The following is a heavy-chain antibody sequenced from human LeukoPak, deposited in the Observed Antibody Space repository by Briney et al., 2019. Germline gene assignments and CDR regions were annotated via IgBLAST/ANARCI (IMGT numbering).Heavy chain of an antibody. Sequence: ASVKVSCKASGGTFSSYAISWVRQAPGQGLEWMGRIIPILGIANYAQKFQGRVTITADKSTSTAYMELSSLRSEDTAVYYCARETGDYYDSGGYYFLYYFDYWGQGTLVTVSS. D-gene: IGHD3-22*01. V-gene: IGHV1-69*04. J-gene: IGHJ4*02. CDR1: GGTFSSYA. CDR2: IIPILGIA. CDR3: ARETGDYYDSGGYYFLYYFDY.